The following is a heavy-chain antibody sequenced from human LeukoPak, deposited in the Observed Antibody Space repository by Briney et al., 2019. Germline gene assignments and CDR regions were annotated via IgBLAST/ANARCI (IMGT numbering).Heavy chain of an antibody. D-gene: IGHD6-6*01. Sequence: PSETLSLTCTVSGGSISSYYWSWIRQPPGKGLERLGYIYYSGSTNYNPSLKSRVTISVDTSKNQFSLKLSSVTAADTAVYYCARLVGVPGRPHWYFDLWGRGTLVTVSS. CDR2: IYYSGST. V-gene: IGHV4-59*01. CDR3: ARLVGVPGRPHWYFDL. CDR1: GGSISSYY. J-gene: IGHJ2*01.